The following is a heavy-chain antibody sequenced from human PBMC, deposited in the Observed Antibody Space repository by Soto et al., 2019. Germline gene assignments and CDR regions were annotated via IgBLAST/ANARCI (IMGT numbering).Heavy chain of an antibody. V-gene: IGHV3-15*07. CDR2: IKSKTDGGTT. D-gene: IGHD3-22*01. CDR1: GFTFSNAW. CDR3: TTASGVVVIPNNYFDY. J-gene: IGHJ4*02. Sequence: EVQLVESGGGLVQPGGSLRLSCAASGFTFSNAWMNWVRQAPGKGLEWVGRIKSKTDGGTTDYAAPVKGRFTISRDDSKNPLYLQMNSLKTEDTAVYYCTTASGVVVIPNNYFDYWGQGTLVTVSS.